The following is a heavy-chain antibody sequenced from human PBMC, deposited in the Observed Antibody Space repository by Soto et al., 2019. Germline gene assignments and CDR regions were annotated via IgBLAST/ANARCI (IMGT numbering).Heavy chain of an antibody. CDR2: ISYDGRNK. CDR1: GFTFSSYG. D-gene: IGHD6-19*01. V-gene: IGHV3-30*18. Sequence: GGSLRLSCAASGFTFSSYGMHWVRQAPGKGLEWVAVISYDGRNKYYADAVKGRFTISRDNSKNTLYLQMSSLRAEDTAVYYCVKDGSSGWPYFYDMDVWGQGSTVTVSS. J-gene: IGHJ6*02. CDR3: VKDGSSGWPYFYDMDV.